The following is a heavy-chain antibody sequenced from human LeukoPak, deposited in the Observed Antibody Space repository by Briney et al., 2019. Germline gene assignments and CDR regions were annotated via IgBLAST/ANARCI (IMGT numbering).Heavy chain of an antibody. CDR1: GFTVSSKY. V-gene: IGHV3-53*01. CDR2: LYTSGDT. CDR3: AREEVSWFGTQNGMDV. Sequence: PGGSLRLSCAASGFTVSSKYMSWVRQTPGKGLQWVALLYTSGDTYTADSVKGRFTISRDNSENTLYLQMDSLRAEDTAVYYCAREEVSWFGTQNGMDVWGQGTTVTVTS. D-gene: IGHD3-10*01. J-gene: IGHJ6*02.